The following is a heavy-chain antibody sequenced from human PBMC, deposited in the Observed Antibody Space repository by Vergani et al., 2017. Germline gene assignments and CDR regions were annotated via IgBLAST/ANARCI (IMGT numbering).Heavy chain of an antibody. CDR1: GGSLSSYY. J-gene: IGHJ6*02. CDR2: IYYSGST. CDR3: ARTHYGDYDSDYYYGMDV. D-gene: IGHD4-17*01. V-gene: IGHV4-59*08. Sequence: QVQLQESGPGLVKPSETLSLTCTVSGGSLSSYYWSWIRQPPGKGLEWIGYIYYSGSTNYNPSLKSRVTISVDTSKNQFSLKLSSVTAADTAVYYCARTHYGDYDSDYYYGMDVWGQGTTVTVSS.